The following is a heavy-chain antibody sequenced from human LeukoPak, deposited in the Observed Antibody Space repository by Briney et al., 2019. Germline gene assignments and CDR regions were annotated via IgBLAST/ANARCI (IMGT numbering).Heavy chain of an antibody. V-gene: IGHV3-30*03. CDR2: ISYDGSNK. D-gene: IGHD3-10*01. CDR3: ATLSGVDKFDP. Sequence: GGSLGLSCAASGFTFSVYGMHWVRQGPGKGLEWVAVISYDGSNKYYADSVKGRFTISRDNSKNTLYLQMNSLRAEDTAVYYCATLSGVDKFDPWGQGTLVTVSS. CDR1: GFTFSVYG. J-gene: IGHJ5*02.